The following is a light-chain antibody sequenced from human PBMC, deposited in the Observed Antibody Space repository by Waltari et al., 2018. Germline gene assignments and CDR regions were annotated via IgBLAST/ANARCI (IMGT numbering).Light chain of an antibody. J-gene: IGKJ1*01. CDR1: QHINMN. CDR2: GAS. V-gene: IGKV3-15*01. CDR3: QQYNDWPPWT. Sequence: EIVLTQSPATLSLSPGETATLSCRASQHINMNLAWYQHKPGQAPRLLFYGASTRESGVPASFSGSGSGTEFTLTISSLQSEDFGVYYCQQYNDWPPWTFGQGTKVEV.